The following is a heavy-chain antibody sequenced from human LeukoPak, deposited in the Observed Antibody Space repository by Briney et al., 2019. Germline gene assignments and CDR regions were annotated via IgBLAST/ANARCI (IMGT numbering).Heavy chain of an antibody. CDR2: ISYDGSNK. CDR1: GFTFSSYG. CDR3: IRDFRSADL. V-gene: IGHV3-30*03. Sequence: GGSLRLSCAASGFTFSSYGMHWVRQAPGKGLEWVAVISYDGSNKYYADSVKGRFTISRDNAKNTVYLEMNSLSVEDTATYYCIRDFRSADLWGQGTLVTVTS. J-gene: IGHJ5*02.